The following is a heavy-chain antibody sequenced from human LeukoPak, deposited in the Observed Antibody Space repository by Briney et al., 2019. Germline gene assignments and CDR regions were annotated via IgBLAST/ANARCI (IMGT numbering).Heavy chain of an antibody. D-gene: IGHD2-21*02. Sequence: GGSLRLSCVASGFTFGKYWMSWVRQAPGKGLEWVANIKLDGSEKNYVDSVKGRFTISRDNAKNSLFLQMNSLGAEDTAIYYCARGRDSDCLDYWGQGTLVTVSS. CDR3: ARGRDSDCLDY. J-gene: IGHJ4*02. CDR2: IKLDGSEK. V-gene: IGHV3-7*03. CDR1: GFTFGKYW.